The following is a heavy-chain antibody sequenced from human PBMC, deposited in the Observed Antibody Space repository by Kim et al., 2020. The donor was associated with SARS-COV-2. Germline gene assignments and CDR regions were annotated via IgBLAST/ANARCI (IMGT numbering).Heavy chain of an antibody. CDR2: IKSKAVGGTT. Sequence: GGSLRLSCAVSGFPFSDAWMSWVRQAPGKGLEWVGRIKSKAVGGTTDYAAPMKGRFTISRDDSENMLYLQMNTLKTEDTAVYYCTSDRGVPADCWGQGTLVTVSS. D-gene: IGHD2-2*01. CDR1: GFPFSDAW. V-gene: IGHV3-15*01. J-gene: IGHJ4*02. CDR3: TSDRGVPADC.